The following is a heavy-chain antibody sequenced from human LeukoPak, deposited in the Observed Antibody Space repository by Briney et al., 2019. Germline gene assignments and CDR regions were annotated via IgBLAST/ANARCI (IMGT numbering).Heavy chain of an antibody. V-gene: IGHV3-21*01. Sequence: AGGSLRLSCAASGFTFSNYYMNWVRQAPGKGLEWVSSISSGSSYIYYADSLKGRFTISRDNAQNSLYLQMNSLRAEDTAVYYCATGVRGYNSSRDYWGQGTLVTVSP. CDR3: ATGVRGYNSSRDY. D-gene: IGHD6-19*01. CDR2: ISSGSSYI. CDR1: GFTFSNYY. J-gene: IGHJ4*02.